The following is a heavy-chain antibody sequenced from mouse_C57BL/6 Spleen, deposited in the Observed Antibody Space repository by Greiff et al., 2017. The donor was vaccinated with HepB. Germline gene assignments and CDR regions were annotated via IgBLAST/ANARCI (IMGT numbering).Heavy chain of an antibody. V-gene: IGHV1-55*01. CDR2: IYPGSGST. CDR1: GYTFTSYW. CDR3: ARLRLPQSWFAY. J-gene: IGHJ3*01. D-gene: IGHD3-2*02. Sequence: VKLKQPGAELVKPGASVKMSCKASGYTFTSYWITWVKQRPGQGLEWIGDIYPGSGSTNYNEKFKSKATLTVDTSSSTAYMQLSSLTSEDSAVYYCARLRLPQSWFAYWGQGTLVTVSA.